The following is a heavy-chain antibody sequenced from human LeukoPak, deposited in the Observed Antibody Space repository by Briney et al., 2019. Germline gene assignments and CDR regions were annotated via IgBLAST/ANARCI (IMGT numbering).Heavy chain of an antibody. CDR1: GYTFTDYY. Sequence: ASVKVSCKASGYTFTDYYIHWVRQAPGQGLEWMGIISPSGGSSSYAQKFQGRVTMTRDKSTSTVYMELSRLRSEDTAVYYCARVSEETGSDYRGQGTLVTVSS. CDR2: ISPSGGSS. J-gene: IGHJ4*02. V-gene: IGHV1-46*01. CDR3: ARVSEETGSDY. D-gene: IGHD3-10*01.